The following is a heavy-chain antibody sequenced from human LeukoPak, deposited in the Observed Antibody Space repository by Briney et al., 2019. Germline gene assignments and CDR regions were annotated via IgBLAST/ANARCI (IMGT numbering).Heavy chain of an antibody. J-gene: IGHJ3*02. D-gene: IGHD3-22*01. CDR2: IYYNGNT. V-gene: IGHV4-59*01. Sequence: SETLSLTCTVSGASISSSYWSWIRQPPGKRLEWIGYIYYNGNTNSNPTLKSRVTISADTSKNRFSLKLSSVTAADTAIYYCVRGNYDNRGYSNAFDIWGQGTMVTVSS. CDR1: GASISSSY. CDR3: VRGNYDNRGYSNAFDI.